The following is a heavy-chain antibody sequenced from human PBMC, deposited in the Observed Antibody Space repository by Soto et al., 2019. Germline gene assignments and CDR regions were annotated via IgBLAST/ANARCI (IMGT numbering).Heavy chain of an antibody. J-gene: IGHJ4*02. Sequence: PGGSLRLSCAASGFTVSSNYMSWVRQAPGKGLEWVSVIYSGGSTYYADSAKGRFTISRDNSKNTLYLQMNSLRAEDTAVYYCARGQWEPYYFDYWGQGTLVTVSS. V-gene: IGHV3-53*01. CDR2: IYSGGST. CDR1: GFTVSSNY. CDR3: ARGQWEPYYFDY. D-gene: IGHD1-26*01.